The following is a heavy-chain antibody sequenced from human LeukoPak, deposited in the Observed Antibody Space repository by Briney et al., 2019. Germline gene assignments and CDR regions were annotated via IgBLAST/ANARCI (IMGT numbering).Heavy chain of an antibody. CDR2: INPSGGST. CDR3: ARGSSFDYYDSSGYWHYFDY. CDR1: GYTFTSYY. J-gene: IGHJ4*02. D-gene: IGHD3-22*01. Sequence: ASVTVSCKASGYTFTSYYMRWVRQAPGQGLEWMGIINPSGGSTSYAQKFQGRVTMTRDMSTSTVYMELSSLRSEDTAVYYCARGSSFDYYDSSGYWHYFDYWGQGTLVTVSS. V-gene: IGHV1-46*01.